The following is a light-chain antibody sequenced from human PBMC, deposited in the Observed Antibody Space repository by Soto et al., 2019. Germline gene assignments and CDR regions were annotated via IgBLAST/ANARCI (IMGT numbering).Light chain of an antibody. J-gene: IGKJ1*01. V-gene: IGKV1-5*03. CDR3: QHYNSYSEA. CDR1: QTISSW. CDR2: KAS. Sequence: IQMTQSPSTLSGSLGVRVTITCRASQTISSWLAWYQQKPGKAPKLLIYKASTLKSGVPSRFSGSGSGTEFTLTISSLQPDDFATYYCQHYNSYSEAFGQGTKVDIK.